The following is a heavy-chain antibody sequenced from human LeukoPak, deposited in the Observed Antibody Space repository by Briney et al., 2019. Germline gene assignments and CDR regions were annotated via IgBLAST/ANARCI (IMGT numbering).Heavy chain of an antibody. CDR1: GYTFTSYG. CDR3: ARDGGTYCSSTSCYTPHDYYYYYMDV. Sequence: ASVKVSCKASGYTFTSYGISWVRQAPGQGLEWMGWISAYNGNTNYAQKLHGRVTMTTDTSTSTAYMELRSLRSDDTAVYYCARDGGTYCSSTSCYTPHDYYYYYMDVWGKGTTVTVSS. J-gene: IGHJ6*03. V-gene: IGHV1-18*01. D-gene: IGHD2-2*02. CDR2: ISAYNGNT.